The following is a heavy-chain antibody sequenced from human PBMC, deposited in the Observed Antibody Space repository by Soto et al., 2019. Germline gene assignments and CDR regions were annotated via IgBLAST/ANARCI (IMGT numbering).Heavy chain of an antibody. CDR2: IYYSGST. D-gene: IGHD2-8*02. CDR3: ASTVDLRDWFDP. V-gene: IGHV4-39*01. CDR1: GGSISSSGYY. J-gene: IGHJ5*02. Sequence: PSETLSLTCTVSGGSISSSGYYWGWIRQPPGKGLEWIGSIYYSGSTYYNPSLKSRVTISVDTSKNQFSLKLSSVTAADTAVYYCASTVDLRDWFDPWGQGTLVTVSS.